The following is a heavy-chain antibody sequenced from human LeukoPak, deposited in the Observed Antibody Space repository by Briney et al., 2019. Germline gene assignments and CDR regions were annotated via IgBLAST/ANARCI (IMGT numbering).Heavy chain of an antibody. CDR2: IYYSGST. CDR3: ARLRGMITFGGVIVEYYFDY. CDR1: GGSISSSSYY. V-gene: IGHV4-39*01. J-gene: IGHJ4*02. D-gene: IGHD3-16*02. Sequence: SETLSLTCTVSGGSISSSSYYWGWIRQPRGKGLEWIGSIYYSGSTYYNPSLKSRVTISVYTSKNLFSLKLSSVTAADTAVYYCARLRGMITFGGVIVEYYFDYWGQGTLVTVSS.